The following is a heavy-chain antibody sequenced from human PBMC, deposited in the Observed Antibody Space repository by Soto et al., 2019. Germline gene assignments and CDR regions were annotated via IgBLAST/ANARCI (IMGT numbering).Heavy chain of an antibody. J-gene: IGHJ6*02. CDR3: AGHCSSTSCPSTYYYYYGMDV. CDR2: IIPIFGTA. CDR1: GGTSSSYA. V-gene: IGHV1-69*06. D-gene: IGHD2-2*01. Sequence: ASVKVSCKASGGTSSSYAISWVRQAPGQGLEWMGGIIPIFGTANYAQKFQGRVTITADKSTSTAYMELSSLRSEDTAVYYCAGHCSSTSCPSTYYYYYGMDVWGQGTTVTVSS.